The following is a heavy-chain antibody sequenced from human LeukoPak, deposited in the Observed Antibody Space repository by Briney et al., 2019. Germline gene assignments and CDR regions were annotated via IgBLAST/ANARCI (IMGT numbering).Heavy chain of an antibody. D-gene: IGHD6-13*01. J-gene: IGHJ1*01. Sequence: KPGGSLRLSCAGSGFTFSDYYMSWIRQAPGKGLECFSYISSSSSYTNYADSVKGRFTISRDNAKNSLYLQMNSLRAEDTAVYYCARALSSNITPFQHWGQGTLVTVSS. CDR3: ARALSSNITPFQH. CDR1: GFTFSDYY. CDR2: ISSSSSYT. V-gene: IGHV3-11*06.